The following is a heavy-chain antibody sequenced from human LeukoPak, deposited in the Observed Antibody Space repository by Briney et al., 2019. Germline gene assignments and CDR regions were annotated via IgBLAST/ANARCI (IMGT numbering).Heavy chain of an antibody. CDR1: GFTFSSYG. Sequence: GGSLRLSCAASGFTFSSYGMHWVRQAPGKGLEWVAFIRYDGSNKYYADSVKGRFTISGDNSKNTLYLQMNSLRAEDTAVYYCAKESLRYYYGSGSGNWFDPWGQGTLVTVSS. J-gene: IGHJ5*02. D-gene: IGHD3-10*01. CDR2: IRYDGSNK. CDR3: AKESLRYYYGSGSGNWFDP. V-gene: IGHV3-30*02.